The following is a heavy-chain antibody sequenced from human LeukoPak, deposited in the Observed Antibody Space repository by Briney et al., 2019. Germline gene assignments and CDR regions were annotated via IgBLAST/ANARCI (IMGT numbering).Heavy chain of an antibody. CDR2: IYYSGST. J-gene: IGHJ4*02. D-gene: IGHD3-16*02. CDR3: ASSGDYVWGSYLKFDY. CDR1: GGSISSYY. V-gene: IGHV4-59*01. Sequence: SETLSLTCTVSGGSISSYYWSWIRQPPGKGLEWIGYIYYSGSTNYNPSLKSRVTISVDTSKNQFSLKLSSVTAADTAVYYCASSGDYVWGSYLKFDYWGQGTLVTVSS.